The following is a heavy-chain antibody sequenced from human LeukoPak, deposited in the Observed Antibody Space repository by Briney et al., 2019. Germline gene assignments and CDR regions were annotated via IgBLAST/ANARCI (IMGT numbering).Heavy chain of an antibody. Sequence: PSETLSLTCTVSGGSISSYYWSWIRQPPGKGLEWIGYIYYSGSTNYNPSLKSRVTISVDTSKNQFSLKLSSVTAADTAVYYCARVVRKDYDFWSGYSPVDYYYGMDVWGQGTTVTVSS. J-gene: IGHJ6*02. D-gene: IGHD3-3*01. CDR1: GGSISSYY. CDR3: ARVVRKDYDFWSGYSPVDYYYGMDV. CDR2: IYYSGST. V-gene: IGHV4-59*12.